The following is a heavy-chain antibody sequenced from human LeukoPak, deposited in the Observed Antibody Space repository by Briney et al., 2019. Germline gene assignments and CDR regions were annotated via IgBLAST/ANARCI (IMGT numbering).Heavy chain of an antibody. J-gene: IGHJ4*02. Sequence: PGGSLRLSCAASGFTFSGYSMNWVRQAPGKGLEWVSSISSSSSYIYYADSVKGRFTISRDNAKNSLYLQMNSLRAEDTAVYYCARHCSGGSCFDYWGQGTLVTVSS. CDR2: ISSSSSYI. V-gene: IGHV3-21*01. D-gene: IGHD2-15*01. CDR1: GFTFSGYS. CDR3: ARHCSGGSCFDY.